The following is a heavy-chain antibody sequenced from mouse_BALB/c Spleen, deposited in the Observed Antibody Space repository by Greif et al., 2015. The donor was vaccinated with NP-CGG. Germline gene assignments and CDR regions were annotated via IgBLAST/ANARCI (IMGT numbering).Heavy chain of an antibody. CDR3: TRLYYGYAVHYFDY. Sequence: LQQSGSELVRPGASVKLSCKASGYTFTSYWMHWVKQRHGQGLEWIGNIYPGSGSTNYDEKFKSKGTLTVDTSSSTAYMHLSSLTSEDSAVYYCTRLYYGYAVHYFDYWDQGTTLTVSS. J-gene: IGHJ2*01. CDR1: GYTFTSYW. D-gene: IGHD2-2*01. CDR2: IYPGSGST. V-gene: IGHV1S22*01.